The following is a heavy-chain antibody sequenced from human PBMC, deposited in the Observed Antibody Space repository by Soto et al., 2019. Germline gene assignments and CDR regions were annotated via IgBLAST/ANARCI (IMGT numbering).Heavy chain of an antibody. V-gene: IGHV3-23*01. CDR3: VKRGDNYDY. CDR1: GFTLSRTA. D-gene: IGHD5-12*01. CDR2: VSGSGAST. Sequence: GGSLRLSCVASGFTLSRTAMSWDRQAPGKGLEWVSTVSGSGASTNYADSVKGRFTISRDNSKNTVYLQMNSLRPEDTAIYYCVKRGDNYDYWGQGTLVTSPQ. J-gene: IGHJ4*02.